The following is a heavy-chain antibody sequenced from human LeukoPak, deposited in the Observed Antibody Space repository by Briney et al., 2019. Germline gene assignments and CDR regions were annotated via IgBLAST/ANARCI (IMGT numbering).Heavy chain of an antibody. Sequence: PGGSLRLSCAASGFTFSNYAMSWVRQTPGKGLEWVSTTTGSTAATYHADSVKGRFTISRDNSQNTLYLQMNSLKPEDTGVYYCTTLFRGWQQLDDAFDLWGQGTMVTVSS. D-gene: IGHD5-24*01. CDR2: TTGSTAAT. J-gene: IGHJ3*01. CDR1: GFTFSNYA. CDR3: TTLFRGWQQLDDAFDL. V-gene: IGHV3-23*01.